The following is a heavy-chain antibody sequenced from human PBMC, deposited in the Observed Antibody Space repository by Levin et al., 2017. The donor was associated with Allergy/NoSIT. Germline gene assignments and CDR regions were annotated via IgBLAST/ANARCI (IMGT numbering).Heavy chain of an antibody. J-gene: IGHJ4*02. CDR3: ARDSRVYYDSSGYLNYYFDY. D-gene: IGHD3-22*01. CDR2: IIPIFGTA. V-gene: IGHV1-69*13. CDR1: GGTFSSYA. Sequence: SVKVSCKASGGTFSSYAISWVRQAPGQGLEWMGGIIPIFGTANYAQKFQGRVTITADESTSTAYMELSSLRSEDTAVYYCARDSRVYYDSSGYLNYYFDYWGQGTLVTVSS.